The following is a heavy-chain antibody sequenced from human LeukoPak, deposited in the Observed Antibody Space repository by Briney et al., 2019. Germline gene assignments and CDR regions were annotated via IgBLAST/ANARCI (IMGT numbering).Heavy chain of an antibody. CDR2: IKNAGDDP. D-gene: IGHD3-10*01. V-gene: IGHV3-74*01. CDR3: ARGGYGHNMDA. CDR1: GFTFSNYY. Sequence: GGSLRLSCVGSGFTFSNYYMYWVRQAPGKGPVWVSRIKNAGDDPIYADSVKGRFTISRDNAKNTVYLQMNSLRAEDTAVYYCARGGYGHNMDAWGEGTTVTVSS. J-gene: IGHJ6*03.